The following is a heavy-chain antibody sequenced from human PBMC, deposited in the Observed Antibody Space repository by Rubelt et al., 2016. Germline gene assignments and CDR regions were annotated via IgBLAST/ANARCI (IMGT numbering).Heavy chain of an antibody. CDR1: GFTFSSYE. D-gene: IGHD5-12*01. Sequence: EVQLVESGGGLVQPGGSLRLSCAASGFTFSSYEMNWVRQAPGKGLEWVSYISGSGSTIYYADPVKGRFTISRDNAKNSLYLQMNGLRAEDTAVYYCARSDIVATITDYWGQGTLVTVSS. CDR3: ARSDIVATITDY. V-gene: IGHV3-48*03. J-gene: IGHJ4*02. CDR2: ISGSGSTI.